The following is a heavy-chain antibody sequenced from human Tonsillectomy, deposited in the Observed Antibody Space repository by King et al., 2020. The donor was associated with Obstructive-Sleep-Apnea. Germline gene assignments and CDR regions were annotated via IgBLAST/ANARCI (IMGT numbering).Heavy chain of an antibody. CDR3: ARYCSTGRCPFEY. J-gene: IGHJ4*02. CDR2: NTNKAIGYTT. V-gene: IGHV3-72*01. CDR1: GFTLSDHH. D-gene: IGHD2-2*01. Sequence: QLVESGGGLVQPGGSLRLSCAVSGFTLSDHHMDWVRQAPGKGLECVVCNTNKAIGYTTKYAASVEGRFTILRDDSKNSLFLQMNSLKFEDTALYYFARYCSTGRCPFEYWGQGALVTVSS.